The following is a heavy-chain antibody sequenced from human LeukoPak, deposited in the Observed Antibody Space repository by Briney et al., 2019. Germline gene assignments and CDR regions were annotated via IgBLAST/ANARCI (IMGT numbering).Heavy chain of an antibody. D-gene: IGHD3-3*01. CDR2: INHSGST. CDR1: GGSFSGYY. CDR3: ARGATPTYYDFWSGLDY. Sequence: SETLSLTCAVYGGSFSGYYWSWIRQRPGKGLEWIGEINHSGSTNYNPSLKSRVTISVDTSKNQFSLKLSSVTAADTAVYYCARGATPTYYDFWSGLDYWGQGTLVTVSS. V-gene: IGHV4-34*01. J-gene: IGHJ4*02.